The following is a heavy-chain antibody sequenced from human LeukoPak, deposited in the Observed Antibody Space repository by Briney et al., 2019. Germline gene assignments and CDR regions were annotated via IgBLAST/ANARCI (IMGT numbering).Heavy chain of an antibody. CDR1: GYTFTSYG. V-gene: IGHV1-18*01. CDR3: ARVCRYCSSTSCHYYFDY. D-gene: IGHD2-2*01. J-gene: IGHJ4*02. Sequence: GASVKVSCKASGYTFTSYGTSWVRQAPGQGLEWMGWISAYNGNTNYAQKLQGRVTMTTDTSTSTAYMELRSLRSDDTAVYYCARVCRYCSSTSCHYYFDYWGQGTLVTVSS. CDR2: ISAYNGNT.